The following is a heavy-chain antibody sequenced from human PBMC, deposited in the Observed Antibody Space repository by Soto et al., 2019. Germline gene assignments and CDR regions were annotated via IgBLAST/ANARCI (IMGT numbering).Heavy chain of an antibody. CDR1: GYSFTSYW. CDR3: ARLSDTSGWYDY. V-gene: IGHV5-51*01. D-gene: IGHD6-19*01. J-gene: IGHJ4*02. Sequence: GEPLKISCKGSGYSFTSYWIGWVRQMPGKGLERMGIIYPGDSDTRYSPSFQGQVTISADKSITTTYLQWSSLKASDTAIYYCARLSDTSGWYDYWGQGTLVTVSS. CDR2: IYPGDSDT.